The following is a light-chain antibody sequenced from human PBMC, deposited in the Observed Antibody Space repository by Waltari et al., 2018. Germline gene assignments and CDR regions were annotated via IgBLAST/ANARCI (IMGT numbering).Light chain of an antibody. J-gene: IGLJ1*01. CDR1: SGSIGSSF. CDR2: EHS. V-gene: IGLV6-57*03. Sequence: NFILTQPHSVSGSPGKTVIISCTRSSGSIGSSFVQWYQQRPGSVPTTVIYEHSQRSSGVPYRVSGSIDRSSNSASLTISGLKTEDEADYYCQSDDCTTFVFGSGTKVTVL. CDR3: QSDDCTTFV.